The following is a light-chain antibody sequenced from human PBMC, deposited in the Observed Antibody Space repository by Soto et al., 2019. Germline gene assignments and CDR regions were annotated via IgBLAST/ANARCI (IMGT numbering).Light chain of an antibody. CDR2: GAS. J-gene: IGKJ1*01. CDR3: QQYGGSPQT. Sequence: ETVLKQSPGTLALSPGEGATLSCRASQSVSKYLAWYQQKPGQAPRPLIYGASSRASGIQDSFSGSGAGTDFTLTISRLEPEDFAVYYCQQYGGSPQTFGQGTKVEIQ. V-gene: IGKV3-20*01. CDR1: QSVSKY.